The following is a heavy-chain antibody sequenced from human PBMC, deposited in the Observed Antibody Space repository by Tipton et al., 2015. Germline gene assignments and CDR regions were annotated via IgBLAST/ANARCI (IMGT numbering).Heavy chain of an antibody. CDR3: ARFNCGGDCYSYRGWFDP. V-gene: IGHV4-61*01. CDR2: VYYSGST. CDR1: GGSVNSGSYY. D-gene: IGHD2-21*02. J-gene: IGHJ5*02. Sequence: TLSLTCIVSGGSVNSGSYYWSWIRQPPGKGLEWIGYVYYSGSTNYNPSLKSRVTISVDTSKNQFSLKLSSVTAADTALYYCARFNCGGDCYSYRGWFDPWGQGTLVTVSS.